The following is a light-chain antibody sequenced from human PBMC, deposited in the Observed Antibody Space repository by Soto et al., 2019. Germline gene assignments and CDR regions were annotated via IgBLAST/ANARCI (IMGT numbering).Light chain of an antibody. CDR1: SGHSSYA. V-gene: IGLV4-69*01. J-gene: IGLJ3*02. CDR2: LNSDGSH. Sequence: QLVLTQSPSASASLGASVKLTCTLSSGHSSYAIAWHQQQPEKGPRYLMKLNSDGSHSKGDGIPDRFSGSSSGAERYLTISSLQSEDEADYYCYTWGTGIQVFGGGTKVTVL. CDR3: YTWGTGIQV.